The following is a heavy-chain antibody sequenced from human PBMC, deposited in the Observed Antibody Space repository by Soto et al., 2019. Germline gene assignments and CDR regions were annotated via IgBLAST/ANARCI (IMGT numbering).Heavy chain of an antibody. V-gene: IGHV4-59*01. CDR2: IYYSGST. Sequence: PSETLSLTCTVSGGSISSYYWSWIRQPPGKGLEWIGYIYYSGSTNYNPSLKSRVTISVDTSKNQFSLKLSSVTAADTAVYYCARASTGSGSYYRYYYYGMDVWGQGTTVTVSS. CDR3: ARASTGSGSYYRYYYYGMDV. J-gene: IGHJ6*02. D-gene: IGHD3-10*01. CDR1: GGSISSYY.